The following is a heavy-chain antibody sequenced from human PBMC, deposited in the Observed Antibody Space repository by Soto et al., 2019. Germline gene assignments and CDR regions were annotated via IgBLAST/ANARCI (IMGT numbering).Heavy chain of an antibody. V-gene: IGHV5-51*01. CDR3: ARTAAAGKYYYGTDV. CDR2: IYPGDSDT. J-gene: IGHJ6*02. CDR1: GYSFTNYW. Sequence: LKISCKGFGYSFTNYWVAWVRQMPGKGLEWMGVIYPGDSDTRYSPSFQGQVTISADRSINTAYLQWSSLKASDNAIYYCARTAAAGKYYYGTDVWGQGTTVTVSS. D-gene: IGHD6-13*01.